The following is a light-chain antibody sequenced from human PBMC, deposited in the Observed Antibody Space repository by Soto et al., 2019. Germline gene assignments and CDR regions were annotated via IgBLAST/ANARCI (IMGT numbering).Light chain of an antibody. CDR3: QSYDSSLNVV. Sequence: QPVLTQLPSVSGAPGQRVTISCTGSSSNIGAGYDVHWYQQLPGTAPKLLIYGNSNRPSGVPDRFSGSKSGTSASLAITGLQAEDEADYYCQSYDSSLNVVFGGGTKLTVL. CDR2: GNS. CDR1: SSNIGAGYD. V-gene: IGLV1-40*01. J-gene: IGLJ2*01.